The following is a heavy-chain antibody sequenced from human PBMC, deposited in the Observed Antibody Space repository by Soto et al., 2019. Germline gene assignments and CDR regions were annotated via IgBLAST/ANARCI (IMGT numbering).Heavy chain of an antibody. J-gene: IGHJ4*02. CDR1: GFTFSSYA. CDR2: ISVSGGST. Sequence: EVQLLESGGGLVQPGGSLRLSCAASGFTFSSYAMSWVRQAPGNGLAWVSGISVSGGSTYYADSVKGRFTISIDNSKNTLYLQMTSLRAEDTAVYYCASNTRYDPPDYWGQGTLVTVSS. CDR3: ASNTRYDPPDY. D-gene: IGHD3-16*01. V-gene: IGHV3-23*01.